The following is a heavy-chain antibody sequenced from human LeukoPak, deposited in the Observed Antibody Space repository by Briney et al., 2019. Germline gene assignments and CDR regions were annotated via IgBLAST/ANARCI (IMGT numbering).Heavy chain of an antibody. D-gene: IGHD2-15*01. Sequence: GGSLRLSCSACGFTFDDYAKHWVRQAPGKGLEWFSGISWNSGSIGYADSVKGRFTISRDNAKNSLYLQMNSLRAEDTALYYCAKDMDPYCSGGSCYSVSAFDIRGLWTMVTVSS. J-gene: IGHJ3*02. CDR1: GFTFDDYA. CDR3: AKDMDPYCSGGSCYSVSAFDI. V-gene: IGHV3-9*01. CDR2: ISWNSGSI.